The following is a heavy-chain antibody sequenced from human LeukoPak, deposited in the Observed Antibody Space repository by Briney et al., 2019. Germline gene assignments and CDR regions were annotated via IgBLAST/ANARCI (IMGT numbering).Heavy chain of an antibody. Sequence: GGSLRLSCVASGFTFSVYEMNWVRQAPGKGLNWVAFIRYDGNNKYYADSVKGRFTISRDNSKNMLYLEMNSLSTEDTAVYYCAKVRYCSGVNCYPDDNWGQGTLVTVSS. J-gene: IGHJ4*02. CDR3: AKVRYCSGVNCYPDDN. V-gene: IGHV3-30*02. CDR1: GFTFSVYE. D-gene: IGHD2-15*01. CDR2: IRYDGNNK.